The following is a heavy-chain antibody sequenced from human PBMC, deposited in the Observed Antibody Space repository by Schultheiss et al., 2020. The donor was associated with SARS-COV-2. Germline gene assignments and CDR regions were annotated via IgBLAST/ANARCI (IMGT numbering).Heavy chain of an antibody. V-gene: IGHV3-53*04. CDR2: IYSGGTT. J-gene: IGHJ4*02. CDR3: AKGMIDY. Sequence: GGSLRLSCAVSGFTVSLNYMSWVRQAPGKGLEWVSVIYSGGTTYYADSVKGRFTISRHNSKNTLYLQMNSLRAEDTALYYCAKGMIDYWGQGTLVTVSS. CDR1: GFTVSLNY.